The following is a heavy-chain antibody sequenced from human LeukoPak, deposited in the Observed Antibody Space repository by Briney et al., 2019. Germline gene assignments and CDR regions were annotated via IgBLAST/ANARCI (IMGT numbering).Heavy chain of an antibody. J-gene: IGHJ4*02. D-gene: IGHD2-15*01. Sequence: SGPTRVKPTQTLTLTCTFSGFSLSTSGVGVGWIRQPPGKALEWLALIYWDDDKRYSPSLKSRLTITKDTSKNQVVLTMTNMDPVDTATYYCAHRYCSGGSCYFDYWGQGTLVTVSS. CDR2: IYWDDDK. CDR3: AHRYCSGGSCYFDY. V-gene: IGHV2-5*02. CDR1: GFSLSTSGVG.